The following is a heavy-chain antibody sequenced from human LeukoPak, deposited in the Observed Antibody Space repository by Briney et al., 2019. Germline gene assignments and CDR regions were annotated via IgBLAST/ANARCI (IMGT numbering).Heavy chain of an antibody. CDR2: INSDGSST. Sequence: PGRSLRLSCAASGFTFSGYWMHWVRQAPGKGLVWVSRINSDGSSTSYADSVKGRFTISRDNAKNTLYLQMNSLRAEDTAVYYCARDPVYYDSRGYYSGGWYFDYWGQGTLVTVSS. J-gene: IGHJ4*02. D-gene: IGHD3-22*01. CDR3: ARDPVYYDSRGYYSGGWYFDY. CDR1: GFTFSGYW. V-gene: IGHV3-74*01.